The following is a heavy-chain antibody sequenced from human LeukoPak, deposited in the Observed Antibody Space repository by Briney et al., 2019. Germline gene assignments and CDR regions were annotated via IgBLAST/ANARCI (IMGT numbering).Heavy chain of an antibody. J-gene: IGHJ5*02. V-gene: IGHV4-59*01. CDR2: IYYSGST. CDR3: ATARDWFDP. Sequence: SETLSLTCTVSGGSISSYYWSWIRQPPGKGLEWIGYIYYSGSTNYNPSLKSRVTISVDTSKNRFSLKLSSVTAADTAVYYCATARDWFDPWGQGTLVTVSS. CDR1: GGSISSYY.